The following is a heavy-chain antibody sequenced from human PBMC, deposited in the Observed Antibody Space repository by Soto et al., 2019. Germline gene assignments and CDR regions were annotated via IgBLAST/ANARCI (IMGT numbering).Heavy chain of an antibody. Sequence: GSLRLSCAASGFTFSSYAMHWVRQAPGKGLEWVAVTSYDGSNKYYADSVKGRFTISRDNSKNTLYLQMNSLRAEDTAVYYCARDAPLERLPIDYWGQGTLVTVSS. J-gene: IGHJ4*02. CDR2: TSYDGSNK. D-gene: IGHD1-1*01. CDR3: ARDAPLERLPIDY. CDR1: GFTFSSYA. V-gene: IGHV3-30-3*01.